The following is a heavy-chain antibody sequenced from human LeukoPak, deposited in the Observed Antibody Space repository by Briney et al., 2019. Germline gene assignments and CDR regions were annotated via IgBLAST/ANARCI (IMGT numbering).Heavy chain of an antibody. CDR3: ARRLSSGYYFYYFDY. Sequence: GASVKVSCKASGGTFSSYAISWVRQAPGQGLEWMGRIIPILGIANYAQKFQGRVTITADKSTSTAYMELSSLRSEDTAVYYCARRLSSGYYFYYFDYWGQGTLVTVSS. V-gene: IGHV1-69*04. CDR2: IIPILGIA. J-gene: IGHJ4*02. CDR1: GGTFSSYA. D-gene: IGHD3-22*01.